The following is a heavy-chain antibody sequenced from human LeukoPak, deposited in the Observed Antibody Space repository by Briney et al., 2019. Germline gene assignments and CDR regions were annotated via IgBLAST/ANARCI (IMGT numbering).Heavy chain of an antibody. CDR3: AKGGSSAAYYFDY. V-gene: IGHV3-7*03. CDR2: IKQDGSEK. CDR1: GFTFSSYW. D-gene: IGHD6-6*01. J-gene: IGHJ4*02. Sequence: GGSLRLSCAASGFTFSSYWMSWVRQAPGKGLEWVANIKQDGSEKYYADSVKGRFTISRDNAKNSLYLQMNSLRAEDMALYYCAKGGSSAAYYFDYWGQGTLVTVSS.